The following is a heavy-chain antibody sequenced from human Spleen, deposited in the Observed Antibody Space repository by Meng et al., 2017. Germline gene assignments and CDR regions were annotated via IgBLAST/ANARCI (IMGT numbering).Heavy chain of an antibody. CDR3: ARDGDYSWLRPDY. J-gene: IGHJ4*02. V-gene: IGHV1-2*02. CDR2: INPNSGGT. D-gene: IGHD4-17*01. CDR1: GYTFTGYY. Sequence: GQRVQSGAGVKKPGASVKVSCKASGYTFTGYYMHWVRQAPGQGLEWMGWINPNSGGTNYAQKFQGRVTMTRDTSISTAYMELSRLRSDDTAVYYCARDGDYSWLRPDYWGQGTLVTVSS.